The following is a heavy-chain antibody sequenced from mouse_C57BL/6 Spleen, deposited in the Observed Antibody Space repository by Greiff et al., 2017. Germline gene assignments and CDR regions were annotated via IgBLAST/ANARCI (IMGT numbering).Heavy chain of an antibody. J-gene: IGHJ3*01. Sequence: EVQLVESGGDLVKPGGSLKLSCAASGFTFSSYGMSWVRQTPDKRLEWVATISSGGSYTYYPDSVKGRFTISRDEAKNTLYLQMSSLKSEDTAMYYCARRGEYDGFAYWGHGALVTVAA. CDR3: ARRGEYDGFAY. CDR2: ISSGGSYT. CDR1: GFTFSSYG. V-gene: IGHV5-6*01. D-gene: IGHD2-14*01.